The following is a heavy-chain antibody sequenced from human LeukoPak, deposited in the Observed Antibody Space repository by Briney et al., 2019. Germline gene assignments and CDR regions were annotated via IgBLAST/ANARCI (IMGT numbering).Heavy chain of an antibody. CDR3: ARPNGDGNLDAFDI. V-gene: IGHV4-39*07. J-gene: IGHJ3*02. CDR2: MYYSGNT. D-gene: IGHD3-10*01. CDR1: GDSISSSHSY. Sequence: SETLSLTCTVSGDSISSSHSYWAWIRRPPGKGLEWIVSMYYSGNTYYNPSLRSRVTISGDTSKNEFSLKLTSVTAADTAVYYCARPNGDGNLDAFDIWGQGTMVTVSS.